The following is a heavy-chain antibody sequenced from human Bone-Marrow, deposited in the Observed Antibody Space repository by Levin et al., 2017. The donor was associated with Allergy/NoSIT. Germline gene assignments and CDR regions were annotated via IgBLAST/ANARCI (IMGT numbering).Heavy chain of an antibody. Sequence: PGGSLRLSCTASGFNFHDYAMDWVRQAPGKGLEWVSSLSWNSANIGYADSVKGRFTISRDNAKNSLYLQMNSLRAEDTALYYCVKDGRLGGELGIYFDSWGQGTPVTVSS. V-gene: IGHV3-9*01. D-gene: IGHD1-7*01. CDR2: LSWNSANI. CDR3: VKDGRLGGELGIYFDS. J-gene: IGHJ4*02. CDR1: GFNFHDYA.